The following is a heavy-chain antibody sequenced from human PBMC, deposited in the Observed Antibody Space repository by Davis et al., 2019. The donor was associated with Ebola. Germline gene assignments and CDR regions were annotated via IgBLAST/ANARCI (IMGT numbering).Heavy chain of an antibody. D-gene: IGHD2-21*02. CDR1: GFTFSSSS. J-gene: IGHJ3*02. CDR2: SSSSRTTA. V-gene: IGHV3-48*02. Sequence: GESLKISCAASGFTFSSSSTNWVRQAPGKGLEWVSHSSSSRTTAYYADSVKGRFTISRDNVKGSLYLQMNSLRDEDTAVYYCARGVDYGFDIWGQGTMVTVSS. CDR3: ARGVDYGFDI.